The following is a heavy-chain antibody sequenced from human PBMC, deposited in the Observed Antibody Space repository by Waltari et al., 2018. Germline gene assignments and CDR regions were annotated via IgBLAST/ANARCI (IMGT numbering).Heavy chain of an antibody. Sequence: EVQLLESGGGLVQPGGSLRVSCAASGFTFSSCAMSWVRQAPGKGLEWVSAISDSGTSTYYADSVKGRFTISRDKSKNTLYLQMNSLRAEDTAVYYCANSRGVPFDYWGQGTLVTVSS. CDR3: ANSRGVPFDY. V-gene: IGHV3-23*01. J-gene: IGHJ4*02. CDR2: ISDSGTST. CDR1: GFTFSSCA. D-gene: IGHD2-2*01.